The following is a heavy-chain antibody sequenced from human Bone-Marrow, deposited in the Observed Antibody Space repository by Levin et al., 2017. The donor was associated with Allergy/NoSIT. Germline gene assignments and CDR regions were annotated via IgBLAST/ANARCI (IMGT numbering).Heavy chain of an antibody. D-gene: IGHD3-10*01. CDR2: IYYSGST. CDR1: GGSISGYY. V-gene: IGHV4-59*01. CDR3: ARDGGAYYGSGSLTLFDS. J-gene: IGHJ4*02. Sequence: SETLSLTCTVSGGSISGYYWSWIRQPPGKGLEWIGYIYYSGSTNYNPSLKSRVTISVDTSKNQFSLKLSSVTAADTAVYYCARDGGAYYGSGSLTLFDSWGQGTLVTVSS.